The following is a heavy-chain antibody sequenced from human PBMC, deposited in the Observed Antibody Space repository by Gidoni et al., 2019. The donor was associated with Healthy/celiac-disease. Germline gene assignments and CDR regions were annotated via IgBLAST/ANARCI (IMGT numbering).Heavy chain of an antibody. CDR1: GFNFSSYG. V-gene: IGHV3-30*18. Sequence: QVQLVESGGGVVQPGRSLRLSCADSGFNFSSYGMHWVRQAPGKGLEWVAVISYDGSNKYYADSVKGRFTISRDNSKNTLYLQMNSLRAEDTAVYYCAKDFDGILYAFDIWGQGTMVTVSS. J-gene: IGHJ3*02. CDR2: ISYDGSNK. D-gene: IGHD3-9*01. CDR3: AKDFDGILYAFDI.